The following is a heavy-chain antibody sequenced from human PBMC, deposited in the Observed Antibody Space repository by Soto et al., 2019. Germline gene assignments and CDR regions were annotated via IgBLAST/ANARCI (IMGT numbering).Heavy chain of an antibody. J-gene: IGHJ1*01. CDR3: ASCLNSAGSCLRFLR. Sequence: QAELQESGPGLMKHSETLSRICTVSGGSMSGYHWTWIRQSPGKEMEFIGSVFDSGSTKSNPSLRSRVAISMDASKRQLSLTLSSVTAADTAVYYCASCLNSAGSCLRFLRWGQGTLVTVSS. V-gene: IGHV4-59*12. CDR1: GGSMSGYH. D-gene: IGHD2-15*01. CDR2: VFDSGST.